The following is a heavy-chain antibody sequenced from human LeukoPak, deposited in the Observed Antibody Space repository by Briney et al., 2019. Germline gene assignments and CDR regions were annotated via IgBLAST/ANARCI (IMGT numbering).Heavy chain of an antibody. D-gene: IGHD2-2*01. J-gene: IGHJ4*02. V-gene: IGHV3-7*03. Sequence: GGSLRLSCAASGFTFSSYWMSWVRQAPGKGLEWVANIKPDGSEKYYVDSVQGRFTISRDNAENSLYLQMNSLRAEDTAVYFCARSVLLWEPFDFWGQGSLVTVSS. CDR3: ARSVLLWEPFDF. CDR1: GFTFSSYW. CDR2: IKPDGSEK.